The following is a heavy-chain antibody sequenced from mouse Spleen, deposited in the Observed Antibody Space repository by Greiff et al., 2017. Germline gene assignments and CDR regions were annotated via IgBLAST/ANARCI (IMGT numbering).Heavy chain of an antibody. D-gene: IGHD3-3*01. J-gene: IGHJ2*01. CDR1: GFTFSSFG. CDR3: ARGGRYFDY. CDR2: ISSGSSTI. V-gene: IGHV5-17*02. Sequence: EVKVVESGGGLVQPGGSRKLSCAASGFTFSSFGMHWVRQAPEKGLEWVAYISSGSSTIYYADTVKGRFTISRDNPKNTLFLQMTSLRSEDTAMYYCARGGRYFDYWGQGTTLTVSS.